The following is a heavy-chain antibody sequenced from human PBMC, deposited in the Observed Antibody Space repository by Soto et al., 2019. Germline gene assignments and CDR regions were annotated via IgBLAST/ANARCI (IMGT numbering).Heavy chain of an antibody. CDR1: GFTFSSYA. D-gene: IGHD1-26*01. J-gene: IGHJ4*02. CDR3: ARERRDSWSYLDY. Sequence: QVQLVESGGGVVQPGRSLRLSCAASGFTFSSYAMHWVRQAPGKGLEWVAVISYDGSNKYYADSVKGRFTISRDNSKNTLYLQMNSLRAEDTAVYYCARERRDSWSYLDYWGQGTLVTVSS. CDR2: ISYDGSNK. V-gene: IGHV3-30-3*01.